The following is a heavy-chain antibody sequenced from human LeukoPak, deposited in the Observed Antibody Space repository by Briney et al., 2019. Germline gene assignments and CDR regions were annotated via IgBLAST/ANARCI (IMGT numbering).Heavy chain of an antibody. CDR1: GGSISTYY. Sequence: SETLSLTCTVSGGSISTYYWSRIRQPPGKGLEWIGHIYYSGSTNYNPSLKSRVTISVDTSKNQFSLRLSSVTAADTAVYYCARIALAGTKWGQGTLVTVSS. J-gene: IGHJ4*02. CDR2: IYYSGST. CDR3: ARIALAGTK. V-gene: IGHV4-59*01. D-gene: IGHD6-19*01.